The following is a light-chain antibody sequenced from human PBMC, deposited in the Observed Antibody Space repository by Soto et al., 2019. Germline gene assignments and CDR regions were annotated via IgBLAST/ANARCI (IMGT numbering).Light chain of an antibody. Sequence: DIQMTQSPSTLSASVGDRVTITCRASQSISSWLAWYQQKPGKAPKLLIYKASSLESGVPSRFSSSGSGTEFTITISSLQPDEFATYYCQQYNSDSRTCGQGTKVEIK. J-gene: IGKJ1*01. CDR2: KAS. CDR1: QSISSW. CDR3: QQYNSDSRT. V-gene: IGKV1-5*03.